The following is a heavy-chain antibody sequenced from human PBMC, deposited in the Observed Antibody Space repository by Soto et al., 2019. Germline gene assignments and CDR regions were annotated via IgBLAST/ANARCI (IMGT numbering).Heavy chain of an antibody. CDR1: GFTFSNAW. V-gene: IGHV3-15*01. CDR2: IKSKTDGGTT. Sequence: GGSLRLSCAASGFTFSNAWMSWVRQAPGKGLEWVGRIKSKTDGGTTDYAAPVKGRFTISRDDSKNTLYLQMNSLKTEDTAVYYCTTLEDIVATIFGRGYWGQGTLVTVSS. CDR3: TTLEDIVATIFGRGY. D-gene: IGHD5-12*01. J-gene: IGHJ4*02.